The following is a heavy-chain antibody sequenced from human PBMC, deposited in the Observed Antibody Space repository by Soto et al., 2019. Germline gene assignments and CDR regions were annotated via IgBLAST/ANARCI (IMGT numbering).Heavy chain of an antibody. CDR1: GFTFSRVS. J-gene: IGHJ4*02. CDR2: ISSGSSDT. CDR3: ARVAY. V-gene: IGHV3-21*01. Sequence: GGSLRLSCEGSGFTFSRVSMSWVHQVPGEGLEWVASISSGSSDTWYADSVKGRFIISRDNAQNSLFLQMNTLRPEDTAMYYCARVAYWGPGTQVTVSS.